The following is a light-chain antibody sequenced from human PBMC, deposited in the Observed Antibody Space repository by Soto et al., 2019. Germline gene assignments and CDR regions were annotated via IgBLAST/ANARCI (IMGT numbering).Light chain of an antibody. Sequence: QSVLTQPPSVSAAPGQKVTISCSGSSSNIGNNYVSWYQQLPGTAPKLLIYDNNKRPSGIPDRFSGSKSGTSATLGITGLQTGDEADDDCGTWDSSLSACVVFGGGTKVTVL. CDR3: GTWDSSLSACVV. CDR2: DNN. CDR1: SSNIGNNY. V-gene: IGLV1-51*01. J-gene: IGLJ2*01.